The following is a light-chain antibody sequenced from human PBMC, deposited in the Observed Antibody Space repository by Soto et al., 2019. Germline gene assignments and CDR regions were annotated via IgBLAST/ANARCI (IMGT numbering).Light chain of an antibody. V-gene: IGKV3-20*01. CDR2: DTS. CDR1: QGIGDT. Sequence: EIVMTQSPATLSVSPGEGATLSCRASQGIGDTLAWYQQKPGQTPRLLIYDTSIRAAGVPARFSGSGSGTDFTLTISRLEPEDFAVYYCQQYGSSLITFGQGTRLEIK. J-gene: IGKJ5*01. CDR3: QQYGSSLIT.